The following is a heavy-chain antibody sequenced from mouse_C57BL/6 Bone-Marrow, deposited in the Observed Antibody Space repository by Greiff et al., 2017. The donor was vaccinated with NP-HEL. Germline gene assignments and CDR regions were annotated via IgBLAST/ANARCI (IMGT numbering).Heavy chain of an antibody. D-gene: IGHD2-3*01. V-gene: IGHV1-19*01. CDR3: ASLYDCYLAWFAY. CDR1: GYTFTDYY. J-gene: IGHJ3*01. Sequence: EVQLQQSGPVLVKPGASVKMSCKASGYTFTDYYMNWVKQSHGKSLEWIGVINPYNGGTSYNQKFKGKATLTVDKSSSTAYMELNSLTSEDSAVYYCASLYDCYLAWFAYWGQVTLVTVSA. CDR2: INPYNGGT.